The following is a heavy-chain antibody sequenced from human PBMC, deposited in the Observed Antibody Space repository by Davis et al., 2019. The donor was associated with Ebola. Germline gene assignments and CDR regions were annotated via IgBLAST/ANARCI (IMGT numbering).Heavy chain of an antibody. J-gene: IGHJ6*03. D-gene: IGHD1-26*01. CDR1: GGSISSYY. CDR2: IYYSGST. Sequence: PSETLSLTCTVSGGSISSYYWSWIRQPPGKGLEWIGYIYYSGSTNYNPSLKSRVTISVDTSKNQFSLKLSSVTAADTAVYYCARGAGGVGYYYYMDVWGKGTTVTVSS. V-gene: IGHV4-59*12. CDR3: ARGAGGVGYYYYMDV.